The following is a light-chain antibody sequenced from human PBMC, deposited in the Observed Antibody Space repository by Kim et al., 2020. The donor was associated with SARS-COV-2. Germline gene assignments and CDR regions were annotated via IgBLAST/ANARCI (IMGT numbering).Light chain of an antibody. V-gene: IGKV1-39*01. CDR1: QSISTY. CDR2: AAS. CDR3: QQTYGTPWT. Sequence: DIQMTQSPSSLSASVGDRVTITCRASQSISTYLNWYQQKPGKAPKLLIYAASSLQSGVPSRFSGSGSVTDFTLTISSLQPGDFATYYCQQTYGTPWTFGQGTKVDIK. J-gene: IGKJ1*01.